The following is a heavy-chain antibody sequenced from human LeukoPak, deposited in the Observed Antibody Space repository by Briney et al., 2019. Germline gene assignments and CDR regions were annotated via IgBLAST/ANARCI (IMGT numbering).Heavy chain of an antibody. CDR1: GFTFNTHA. D-gene: IGHD6-19*01. V-gene: IGHV3-23*01. Sequence: GGSLRLSCAASGFTFNTHAMSWVRQAPGKGLEWVSTISGNGGSTYYADSVKGRFTISRDNSKNTLYLQMNSLRAEDTAVYYCAQDLGRSGWSDFDYWGQGTLVTVSS. J-gene: IGHJ4*02. CDR2: ISGNGGST. CDR3: AQDLGRSGWSDFDY.